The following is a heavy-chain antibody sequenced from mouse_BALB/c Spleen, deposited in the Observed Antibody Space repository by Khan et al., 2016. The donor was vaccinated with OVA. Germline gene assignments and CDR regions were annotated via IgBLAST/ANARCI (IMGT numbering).Heavy chain of an antibody. CDR2: IYPGTDNT. CDR1: GYIFTSYW. J-gene: IGHJ2*01. D-gene: IGHD3-2*02. Sequence: VQLVESGAELVRPGTSVKLSCTTSGYIFTSYWIHWVKQRSGQGLEWIARIYPGTDNTYYNENFKDKATLTADKSSSTVYLQLSSLTSEDSAVFFCAREEALYYVDYWGQGTTLTVSS. CDR3: AREEALYYVDY. V-gene: IGHV1-76*01.